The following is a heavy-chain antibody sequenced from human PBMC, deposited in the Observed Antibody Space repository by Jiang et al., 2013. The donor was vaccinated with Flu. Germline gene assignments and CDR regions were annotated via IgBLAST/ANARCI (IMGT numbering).Heavy chain of an antibody. J-gene: IGHJ3*02. CDR3: ARDCSGGSCDDDAFDI. CDR1: GYTFTGYY. Sequence: SVKVSCKASGYTFTGYYMHWVRQAPGQGLEWMGWINRNSGGTNYAQKFQGRVTMTRDTSISTAYMELSRLRSDDTAVYYCARDCSGGSCDDDAFDIWGQGTMVTVSS. D-gene: IGHD2-15*01. V-gene: IGHV1-2*02. CDR2: INRNSGGT.